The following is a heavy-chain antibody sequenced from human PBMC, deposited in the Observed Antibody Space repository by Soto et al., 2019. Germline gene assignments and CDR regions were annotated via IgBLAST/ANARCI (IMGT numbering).Heavy chain of an antibody. D-gene: IGHD6-6*01. J-gene: IGHJ4*02. Sequence: EVQLLESGGGLVQPGGSLRLSCAASGFTFSSYAMSWVRQAPGKGLEWVSAITGSGGSTYYADSVKGRFTISRDNSKNTLYLQMNSLRAEDTAVYYCANFSLYSSSPYWGQGTLVTVSS. CDR3: ANFSLYSSSPY. CDR1: GFTFSSYA. CDR2: ITGSGGST. V-gene: IGHV3-23*01.